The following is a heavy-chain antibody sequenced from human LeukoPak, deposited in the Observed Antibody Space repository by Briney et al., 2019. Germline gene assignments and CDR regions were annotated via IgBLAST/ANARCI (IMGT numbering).Heavy chain of an antibody. J-gene: IGHJ3*02. CDR1: GGSISSYY. CDR2: IYYSGST. D-gene: IGHD3-10*01. V-gene: IGHV4-59*12. CDR3: ARDDGLTMVRGVGAFDI. Sequence: PSETLSLTCTVSGGSISSYYWSWIRQPPGKGLEWIGYIYYSGSTNYNPSLKSRVTISVDTSKNQFSLKLSSVTAADTAVYYCARDDGLTMVRGVGAFDIWGQGTMVTVSS.